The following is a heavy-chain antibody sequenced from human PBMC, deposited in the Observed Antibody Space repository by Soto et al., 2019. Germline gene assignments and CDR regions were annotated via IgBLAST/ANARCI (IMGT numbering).Heavy chain of an antibody. Sequence: PGGSLRLSSAASGFTSSSYAMSWVRQAPGKGLEWVSAVSGSGGSTYYADSVKGRFTISRDNSKNTLYLQMNSLRAEDTAVYYCAKQGNCSGGSCYYFDYWGQGTQVTVSS. CDR1: GFTSSSYA. CDR2: VSGSGGST. D-gene: IGHD2-15*01. CDR3: AKQGNCSGGSCYYFDY. J-gene: IGHJ4*02. V-gene: IGHV3-23*01.